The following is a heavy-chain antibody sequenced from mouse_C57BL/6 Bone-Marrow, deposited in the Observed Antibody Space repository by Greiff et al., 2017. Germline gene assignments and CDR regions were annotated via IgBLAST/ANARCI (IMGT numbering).Heavy chain of an antibody. CDR1: GYTFTSYW. D-gene: IGHD1-1*01. J-gene: IGHJ4*01. CDR3: ARGFFGSSPDYAMDY. V-gene: IGHV1-55*01. CDR2: IYPGSGST. Sequence: QVQLQQPGAELVKPGASVKMSCKASGYTFTSYWITWVKQRPGQGLEWIGDIYPGSGSTNYNEKFKSKATLTVDTSSSTAYMQLSSLTSEDSAVYSCARGFFGSSPDYAMDYWGQGTSVTVSS.